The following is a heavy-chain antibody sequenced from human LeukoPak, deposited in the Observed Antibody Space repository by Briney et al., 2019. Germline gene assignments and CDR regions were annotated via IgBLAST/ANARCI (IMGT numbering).Heavy chain of an antibody. CDR2: IYYSGST. V-gene: IGHV4-39*07. CDR1: GDSISSSSYY. CDR3: ARVTGTKYYYYMDA. Sequence: SETLSLTCTVSGDSISSSSYYWGWIRQPPGKGLEWIGSIYYSGSTYYSPSLKSRVTMSVDTSKNQFSLKLSSVTAADTAVYYCARVTGTKYYYYMDAWGKGTTVTVTS. J-gene: IGHJ6*03. D-gene: IGHD1-7*01.